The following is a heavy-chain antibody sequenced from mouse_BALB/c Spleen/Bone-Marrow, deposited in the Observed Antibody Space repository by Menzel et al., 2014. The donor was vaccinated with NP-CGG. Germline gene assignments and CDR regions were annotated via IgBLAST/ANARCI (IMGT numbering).Heavy chain of an antibody. J-gene: IGHJ2*01. CDR1: GFDLRRYW. Sequence: DVQLQESGGGLVQPGGSLKLSCAASGFDLRRYWMSWVRQAPGKGLQWIGEINPDSRTINYTPFLKDKFIISRDNAKNTLYLQMSKVRSEDTALYYCARGNYYGNLDYWGQGTTLTVSS. V-gene: IGHV4-1*02. CDR3: ARGNYYGNLDY. D-gene: IGHD2-1*01. CDR2: INPDSRTI.